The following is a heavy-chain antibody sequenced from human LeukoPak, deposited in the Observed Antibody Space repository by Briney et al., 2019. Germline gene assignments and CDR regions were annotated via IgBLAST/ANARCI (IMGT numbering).Heavy chain of an antibody. CDR2: IIPIFGTA. V-gene: IGHV1-69*01. D-gene: IGHD2-2*01. CDR3: ARRRYCSSTSCSVYGGYYFDY. J-gene: IGHJ4*02. Sequence: RGSSVKVSCKASGGTSSSHAISWVRQAPGQGLEWMGGIIPIFGTANYAQKFQGRVTITADESTSTAYMELSSLRSEDTAVYYCARRRYCSSTSCSVYGGYYFDYWGQGTLVTVSS. CDR1: GGTSSSHA.